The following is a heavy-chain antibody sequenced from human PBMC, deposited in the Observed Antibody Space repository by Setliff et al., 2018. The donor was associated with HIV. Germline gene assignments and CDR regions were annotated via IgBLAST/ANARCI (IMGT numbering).Heavy chain of an antibody. CDR2: INRSGGTT. Sequence: GASVKVSCKASGYTFTSYSMHWVRQAPGQGLEWMGIINRSGGTTNYAQKFQGRVTMTRDTSTSTVYMEVSSLRSDDTAVYYCARDRTHRSGWYGYFEYWGQGTLVTVS. CDR1: GYTFTSYS. V-gene: IGHV1-46*01. J-gene: IGHJ4*02. CDR3: ARDRTHRSGWYGYFEY. D-gene: IGHD6-19*01.